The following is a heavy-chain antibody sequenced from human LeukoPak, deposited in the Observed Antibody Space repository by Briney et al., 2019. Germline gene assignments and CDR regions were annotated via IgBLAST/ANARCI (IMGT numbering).Heavy chain of an antibody. V-gene: IGHV4-59*08. CDR2: IYYSGST. D-gene: IGHD2-2*02. Sequence: SETLPLTCTVSGGSISSYYWSWIRQPPGKGLEWIGYIYYSGSTNYNPSLKSRVTISVDTSKNQFSLKLSSVTAADTAVYYCARQNTELDYWGQGTLVTVSS. CDR3: ARQNTELDY. CDR1: GGSISSYY. J-gene: IGHJ4*02.